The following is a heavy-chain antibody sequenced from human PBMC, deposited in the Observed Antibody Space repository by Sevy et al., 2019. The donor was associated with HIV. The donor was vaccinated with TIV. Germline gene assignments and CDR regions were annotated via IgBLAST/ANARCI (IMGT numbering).Heavy chain of an antibody. CDR3: ARGLWFGEFSGMDV. CDR1: GFTFSSYA. V-gene: IGHV3-30-3*01. J-gene: IGHJ6*02. D-gene: IGHD3-10*01. Sequence: GGSLRLSCAASGFTFSSYAMHWVRQAPGKGLEWVAVISYDGSNKYYADSVKGRFTISRDNSENTLYLQMNSLRAEDTAVYYCARGLWFGEFSGMDVWGQGTTVTVSS. CDR2: ISYDGSNK.